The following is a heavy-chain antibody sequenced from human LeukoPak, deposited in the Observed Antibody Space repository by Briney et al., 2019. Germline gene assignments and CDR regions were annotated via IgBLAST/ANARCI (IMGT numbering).Heavy chain of an antibody. J-gene: IGHJ6*02. CDR3: AKDSTTYYDFWSGPLGMDV. CDR1: GFTFSSYA. Sequence: PGGSLRLSCAASGFTFSSYAMSWVRQAPGKGLEWVSAISGSGGSTYYADSVKGRFTISRDDSKNTLYLQMNSLRAEDTAVYYCAKDSTTYYDFWSGPLGMDVWGQGTTVTVSS. V-gene: IGHV3-23*01. D-gene: IGHD3-3*01. CDR2: ISGSGGST.